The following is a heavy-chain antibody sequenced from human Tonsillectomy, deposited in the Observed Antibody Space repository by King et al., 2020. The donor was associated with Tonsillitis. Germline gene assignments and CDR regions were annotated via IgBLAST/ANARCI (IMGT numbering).Heavy chain of an antibody. J-gene: IGHJ3*02. CDR1: GFTFSDYG. D-gene: IGHD2-15*01. CDR3: AKDGAPIVVADPARPTFDAFDI. CDR2: ISFRGSNE. V-gene: IGHV3-30*18. Sequence: VQLVESGGGVVQPGRSLRLSCADSGFTFSDYGMHWVRQAPGKGLEWVAAISFRGSNEYYADSVKGRFTISRDNSKNTLHLQMNSLRPEDTAVYFCAKDGAPIVVADPARPTFDAFDIWGQGTMVTVSS.